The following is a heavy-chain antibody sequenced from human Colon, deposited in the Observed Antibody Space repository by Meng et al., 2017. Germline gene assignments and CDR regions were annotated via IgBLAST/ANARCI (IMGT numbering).Heavy chain of an antibody. D-gene: IGHD4/OR15-4a*01. CDR1: GPSFSSGNHY. CDR2: VDYSGST. V-gene: IGHV4-61*01. J-gene: IGHJ4*02. CDR3: AGAPWQFDY. Sequence: LHESGPGLLRPSQTLSLTCTVSGPSFSSGNHYWSWIRQPPGKGLEYIAYVDYSGSTHYKPSLKRRVTISEDTSKQQLSLTVSSVTAAETAVYYCAGAPWQFDYWGQGTLVTVSS.